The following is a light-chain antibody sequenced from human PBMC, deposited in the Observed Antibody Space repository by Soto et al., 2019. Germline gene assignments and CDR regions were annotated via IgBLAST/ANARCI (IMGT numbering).Light chain of an antibody. CDR3: QQRLNWPLT. J-gene: IGKJ4*01. CDR2: DAS. V-gene: IGKV3-11*01. Sequence: EIVLTQSPATLSLSPGERATLSCRASQSVSSFFVWYQQKRGQAPRLLIYDASKRATGNPARFSGSGSGTDFTLTISSLEPEDFEVYYCQQRLNWPLTFGGGTTVEIK. CDR1: QSVSSF.